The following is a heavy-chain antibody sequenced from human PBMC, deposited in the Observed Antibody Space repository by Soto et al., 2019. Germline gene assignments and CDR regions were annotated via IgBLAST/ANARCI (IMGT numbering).Heavy chain of an antibody. CDR3: ARMVGRGVWGSYRPDAFDI. J-gene: IGHJ3*02. Sequence: ASVNVSCKASGYTFTSYAMHWVRQAPGQRLEWMGWINAGNGNTKYSQKFQGRVTITRDTSASTAYMELSSLRSEDTAVYYCARMVGRGVWGSYRPDAFDIWGQGTMVTVSS. CDR2: INAGNGNT. CDR1: GYTFTSYA. D-gene: IGHD3-16*02. V-gene: IGHV1-3*01.